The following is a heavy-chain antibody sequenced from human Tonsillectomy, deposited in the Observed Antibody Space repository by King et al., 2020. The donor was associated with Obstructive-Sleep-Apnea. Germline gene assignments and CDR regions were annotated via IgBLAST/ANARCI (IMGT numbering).Heavy chain of an antibody. CDR3: AREVDSSKMDV. D-gene: IGHD3-22*01. CDR2: ISSSSRYI. CDR1: GFTFSSYS. V-gene: IGHV3-21*01. J-gene: IGHJ6*02. Sequence: VQLVESGGGLVKPGGSLKLSCAASGFTFSSYSMSWVRQAPGKGLEWVSSISSSSRYIYYADSVKGRFTISRDNAKNSLFLQMSSLRAEDTAVYYCAREVDSSKMDVWGQGTTVTVSS.